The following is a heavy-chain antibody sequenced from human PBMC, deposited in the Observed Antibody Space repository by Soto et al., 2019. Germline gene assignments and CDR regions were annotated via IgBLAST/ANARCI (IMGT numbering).Heavy chain of an antibody. V-gene: IGHV4-39*01. CDR3: ARQIYDSSGYYYAY. J-gene: IGHJ4*02. CDR1: GGSISSSSYY. Sequence: QMQLQKSGPGLVKPSETLSLTCTVSGGSISSSSYYWGWIRQPPGQGLEWLGTIYSLGNTYYNPSLKSRVTISVDKSKSQLFLKLSSVTAPDTAVYYCARQIYDSSGYYYAYWGQGTLVTVSS. CDR2: IYSLGNT. D-gene: IGHD3-22*01.